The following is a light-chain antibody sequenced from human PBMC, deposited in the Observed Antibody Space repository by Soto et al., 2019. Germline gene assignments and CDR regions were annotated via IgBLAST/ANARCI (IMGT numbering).Light chain of an antibody. Sequence: QSALTQPASVSGSPGQSITISCTGTSSDVGGYKYVSWYQQHPGKTPKLMIYEVSNRPSGVSNRFSGSKSGNTASLTISGLQAEDEADYYCCSYAGSSWIFGGGTKLTVL. V-gene: IGLV2-14*01. J-gene: IGLJ2*01. CDR1: SSDVGGYKY. CDR3: CSYAGSSWI. CDR2: EVS.